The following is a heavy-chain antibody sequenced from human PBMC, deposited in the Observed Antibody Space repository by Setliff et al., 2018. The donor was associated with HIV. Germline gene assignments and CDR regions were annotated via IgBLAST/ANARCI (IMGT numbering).Heavy chain of an antibody. CDR1: GFSLSTSGVG. CDR2: IDWDDDK. V-gene: IGHV2-70*01. CDR3: ARILAVTTRRNAFDI. D-gene: IGHD4-4*01. J-gene: IGHJ3*02. Sequence: SGPTLVNPTQTLTLTCTFSGFSLSTSGVGVGWIRQPPGKALEWLALIDWDDDKYYSTSLRTRLTISKDTSKNQVVLTMTDMDPVDTATYYCARILAVTTRRNAFDIWGQGTMVTVSS.